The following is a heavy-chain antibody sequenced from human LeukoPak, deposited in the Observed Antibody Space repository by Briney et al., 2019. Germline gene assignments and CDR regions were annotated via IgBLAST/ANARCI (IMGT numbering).Heavy chain of an antibody. CDR2: ISYSGST. V-gene: IGHV4-39*01. Sequence: SETLYLTCTVSGGSIRSSSYYRAWIRQPPGKGLEWIGSISYSGSTYYNPSLKSRVSISVDTSKNQFSLKLSSVTAADTAVYYCARHGAYGHYNEIDYWGQGTLVTVSS. D-gene: IGHD4-17*01. CDR3: ARHGAYGHYNEIDY. J-gene: IGHJ4*02. CDR1: GGSIRSSSYY.